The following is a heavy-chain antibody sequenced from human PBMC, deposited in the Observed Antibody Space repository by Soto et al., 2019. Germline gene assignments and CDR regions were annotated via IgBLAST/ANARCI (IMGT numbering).Heavy chain of an antibody. V-gene: IGHV1-2*04. Sequence: QVQLVQSGAEVKKPGASVKVSCKASGYTFTGYYMHWVRQAPGQGREWMGWINPNSGGTNYAQKCQGWFTMTRDTSISTAYMELSRLRSDDTAVYYCARSLKGGYYFFDWGQGTLVTVSS. J-gene: IGHJ4*02. D-gene: IGHD3-22*01. CDR2: INPNSGGT. CDR3: ARSLKGGYYFFD. CDR1: GYTFTGYY.